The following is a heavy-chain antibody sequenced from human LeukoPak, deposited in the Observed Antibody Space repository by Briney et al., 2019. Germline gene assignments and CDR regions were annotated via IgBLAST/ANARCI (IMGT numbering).Heavy chain of an antibody. CDR2: FSCSGGRT. CDR3: AKGVSRWFDP. J-gene: IGHJ5*02. Sequence: AGGSLRLSCAASVFTLSSYLMSWVRQAPGKGLELDSAFSCSGGRTYYADSEKGRFNISRDNSKNTLYQQMHSLRAGHTSVYHCAKGVSRWFDPWGKGTLVTVSS. V-gene: IGHV3-23*01. CDR1: VFTLSSYL.